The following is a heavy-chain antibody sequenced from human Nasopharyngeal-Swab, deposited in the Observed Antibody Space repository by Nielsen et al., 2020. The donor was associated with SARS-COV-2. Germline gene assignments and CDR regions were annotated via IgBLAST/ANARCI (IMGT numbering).Heavy chain of an antibody. Sequence: SETLSLTCTVSGGSISSGGYYCSWLRPPPGKGLEWIGYIYYSGSTYYNPSLKSRVTISVDTSKNQFSLKLSSVTAADTAVYDCARVSGDTAMALYDWSQGTLVTVSS. CDR3: ARVSGDTAMALYD. V-gene: IGHV4-31*03. CDR1: GGSISSGGYY. J-gene: IGHJ4*02. CDR2: IYYSGST. D-gene: IGHD5-18*01.